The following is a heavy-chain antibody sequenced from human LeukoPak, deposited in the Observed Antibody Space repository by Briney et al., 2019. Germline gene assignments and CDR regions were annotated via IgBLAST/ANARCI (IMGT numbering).Heavy chain of an antibody. V-gene: IGHV4-4*07. CDR2: IYTSGGT. Sequence: GSLRLSCAASGFTVSSNYMSWIRQPAGKGLEWIGRIYTSGGTNYNPSLKSRVTISVDTSKNQFSLKLSSVTAADTAVYYCAREERWFGTGYWGQGTLVTVSS. CDR3: AREERWFGTGY. D-gene: IGHD3-10*01. J-gene: IGHJ4*02. CDR1: GFTVSSNY.